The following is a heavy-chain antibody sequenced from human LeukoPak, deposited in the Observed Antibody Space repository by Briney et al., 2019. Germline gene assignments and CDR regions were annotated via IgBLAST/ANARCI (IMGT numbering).Heavy chain of an antibody. V-gene: IGHV1-58*02. J-gene: IGHJ4*02. CDR2: IVVGSGNT. D-gene: IGHD3-22*01. CDR1: GFTFTSSA. Sequence: GTSVKVSCKASGFTFTSSAMQWVRQARGQRLEWIGWIVVGSGNTNYAQKSQERVTITRDMSTSTAYMELSSLRSEDTAVYYCAAENDYYDSSGYYPYYFDYWGQGTLVTVSS. CDR3: AAENDYYDSSGYYPYYFDY.